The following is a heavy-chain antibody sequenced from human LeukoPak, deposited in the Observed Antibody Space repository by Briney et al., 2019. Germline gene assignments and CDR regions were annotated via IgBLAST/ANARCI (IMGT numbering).Heavy chain of an antibody. CDR1: GGSINSYY. J-gene: IGHJ6*03. V-gene: IGHV4-59*12. Sequence: PSETLSLTCTVSGGSINSYYWSWIRQPPGRGLEWIGSIHYSGSTNYNPSLKSRVTMSVDTSKNQFSLKLSSVTAADTAVYYCARDIKEAGLRYYYYMDVWGKGTTVTVSS. CDR3: ARDIKEAGLRYYYYMDV. D-gene: IGHD6-19*01. CDR2: IHYSGST.